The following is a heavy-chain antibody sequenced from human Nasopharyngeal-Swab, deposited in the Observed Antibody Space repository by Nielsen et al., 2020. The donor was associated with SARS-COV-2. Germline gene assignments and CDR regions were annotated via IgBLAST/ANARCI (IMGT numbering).Heavy chain of an antibody. CDR3: ARWEKGDY. Sequence: WVRQAPGQGLEWMGCMNQGSGFKDDAQNFQGRVTMTWNTSISTAYMEISSLRAEDTAVYYCARWEKGDYWGQGTLVTVSS. V-gene: IGHV1-8*01. J-gene: IGHJ4*02. D-gene: IGHD1-26*01. CDR2: MNQGSGFK.